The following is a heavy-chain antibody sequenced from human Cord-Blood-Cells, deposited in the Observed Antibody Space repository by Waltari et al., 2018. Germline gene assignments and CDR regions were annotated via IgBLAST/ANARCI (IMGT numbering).Heavy chain of an antibody. CDR3: ATDPRTRGYYYGMDV. CDR1: GYTLPELY. Sequence: QVQLVQSGAEVKKPGASVKVSCKVSGYTLPELYMPWVRQAPGKGLEWMGGFDPEDGETIYEQKFQGRVTMTEDTSTDTAYMELSSLRSEDTAVYYCATDPRTRGYYYGMDVWGQGTTVTVSS. V-gene: IGHV1-24*01. J-gene: IGHJ6*02. CDR2: FDPEDGET.